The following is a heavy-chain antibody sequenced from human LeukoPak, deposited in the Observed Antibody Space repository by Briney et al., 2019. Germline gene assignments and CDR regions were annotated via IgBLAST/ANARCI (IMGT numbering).Heavy chain of an antibody. J-gene: IGHJ3*02. D-gene: IGHD3-3*01. CDR1: GFTVNTNY. V-gene: IGHV3-74*01. CDR3: ARPAAGDFYAFDI. CDR2: VNTDGSST. Sequence: TGGSLRLSCAVSGFTVNTNYMTWVRQAPGKGLVWVSRVNTDGSSTTYADSVKGRFTISRDNAKNTLYLQMNSLRAEDTAVYYCARPAAGDFYAFDIWGQGTMVTVSS.